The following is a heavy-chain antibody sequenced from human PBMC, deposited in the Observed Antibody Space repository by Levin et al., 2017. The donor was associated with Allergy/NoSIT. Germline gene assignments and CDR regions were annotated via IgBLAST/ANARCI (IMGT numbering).Heavy chain of an antibody. Sequence: VASVKVSCKASGYTFTSYGISWVRQAPGQGLEWMGWISAYNGNTNYAQKLQGRVTMTTDTSTSTAYMELRSLRSDDTAVYYCARVNLSGSYYYGMDVWGQGTTVTVSS. CDR3: ARVNLSGSYYYGMDV. D-gene: IGHD1-1*01. CDR2: ISAYNGNT. CDR1: GYTFTSYG. J-gene: IGHJ6*02. V-gene: IGHV1-18*01.